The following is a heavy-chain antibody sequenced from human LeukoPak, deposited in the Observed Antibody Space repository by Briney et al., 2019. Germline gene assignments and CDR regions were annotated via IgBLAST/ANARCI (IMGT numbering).Heavy chain of an antibody. D-gene: IGHD3-22*01. Sequence: PSETLSLTCTVSVGSISSYYWSWIRQPPGRGLEWIGHIYYSGSTNYNPSLKSRVTISVDTSKNQSPLKLSSVTAADPAVYYCARLDSGYSPPDYWGQGTLVTVSS. CDR2: IYYSGST. CDR1: VGSISSYY. CDR3: ARLDSGYSPPDY. J-gene: IGHJ4*02. V-gene: IGHV4-59*01.